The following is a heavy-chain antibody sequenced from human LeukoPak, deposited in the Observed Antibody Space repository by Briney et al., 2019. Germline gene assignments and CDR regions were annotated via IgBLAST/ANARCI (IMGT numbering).Heavy chain of an antibody. Sequence: GGSLRLSCAASGFTFNNYALHWVRQPPGKGLEWVALISSDGGEKFYLDSVKGRFTISTDNSRNTLYLQMNSLRPEDTAVYYCARATGISFPASRYLGCWGQGTLVSVSS. CDR3: ARATGISFPASRYLGC. CDR2: ISSDGGEK. D-gene: IGHD3-9*01. V-gene: IGHV3-30*04. J-gene: IGHJ4*02. CDR1: GFTFNNYA.